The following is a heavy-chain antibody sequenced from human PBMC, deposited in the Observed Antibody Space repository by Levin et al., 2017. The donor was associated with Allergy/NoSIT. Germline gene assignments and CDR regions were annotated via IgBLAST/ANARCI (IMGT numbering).Heavy chain of an antibody. CDR2: INPNSGGT. J-gene: IGHJ5*02. CDR3: ARDGGGLPRFRGP. CDR1: GYTFTGYY. V-gene: IGHV1-2*02. D-gene: IGHD3-16*01. Sequence: GASVKVSCKASGYTFTGYYMHWVRQAPGQGLEWMGWINPNSGGTNYAQKFQGRVTMTRDTSISTAYMELSRLRSDDTAVYYCARDGGGLPRFRGPWGQGTLVTVSS.